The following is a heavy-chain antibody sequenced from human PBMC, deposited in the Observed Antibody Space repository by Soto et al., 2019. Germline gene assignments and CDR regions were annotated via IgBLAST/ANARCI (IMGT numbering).Heavy chain of an antibody. CDR2: IIPLFGTA. CDR1: GGTFSTYA. V-gene: IGHV1-69*01. J-gene: IGHJ4*02. CDR3: ARDGRRIGEFQSDY. Sequence: QVQLVQSGAEVKKPGSSVKVSCKASGGTFSTYAIDWVRQAPGQGLEWMGGIIPLFGTAKYAQNFQGRITITADESTNTAYMELRSLRSQDTAVYYCARDGRRIGEFQSDYWGQGTLVTVSS. D-gene: IGHD3-10*01.